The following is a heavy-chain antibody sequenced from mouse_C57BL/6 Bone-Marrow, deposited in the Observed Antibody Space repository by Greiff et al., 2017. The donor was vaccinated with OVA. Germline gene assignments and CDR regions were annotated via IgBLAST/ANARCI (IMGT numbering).Heavy chain of an antibody. Sequence: VQLQQSGAELVRPGASVKLSCTASGFNIKDAYMHWVKQRPEQGLEWIGWLDPENGDTEYASKFQGKATITADTSSNTAYLQLSSLTSEDTAVYYCTTYYGSSYGLAYWGQGTLVTVSA. CDR3: TTYYGSSYGLAY. V-gene: IGHV14-4*01. CDR1: GFNIKDAY. D-gene: IGHD1-1*01. J-gene: IGHJ3*01. CDR2: LDPENGDT.